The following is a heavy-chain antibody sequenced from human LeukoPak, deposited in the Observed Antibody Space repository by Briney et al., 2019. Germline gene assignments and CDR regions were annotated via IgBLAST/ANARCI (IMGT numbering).Heavy chain of an antibody. D-gene: IGHD3-22*01. Sequence: ASVKVSCKASGYTFTGYYMHWVRQAPGQGLEWMGWINPNSGGTNYAQKFQGRVTMTRDTSISTAYMELSRLRSDDTAVYYCARQSYYYDSSGYLPDYWGQGTLVTVSS. CDR3: ARQSYYYDSSGYLPDY. CDR2: INPNSGGT. V-gene: IGHV1-2*02. CDR1: GYTFTGYY. J-gene: IGHJ4*02.